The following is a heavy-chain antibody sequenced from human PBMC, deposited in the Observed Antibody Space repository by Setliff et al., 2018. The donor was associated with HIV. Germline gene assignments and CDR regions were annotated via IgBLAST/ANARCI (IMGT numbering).Heavy chain of an antibody. D-gene: IGHD3-22*01. V-gene: IGHV4-38-2*01. J-gene: IGHJ4*02. Sequence: SETLSLTCAVSGYSISSGYYWGWIRQPPGKGLEWIGSTYHSGSTYYNPSLKSRVTISVDTSRNQFSLKLNSVTAADTAVYYCARFEHYYDASGPAGSEGYFDYWGQGTLVTVSS. CDR1: GYSISSGYY. CDR2: TYHSGST. CDR3: ARFEHYYDASGPAGSEGYFDY.